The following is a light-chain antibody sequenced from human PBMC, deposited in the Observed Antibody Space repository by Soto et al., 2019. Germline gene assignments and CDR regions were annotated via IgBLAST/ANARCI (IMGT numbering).Light chain of an antibody. CDR2: AAS. Sequence: DIQMTQTPSSVFASVGDRVTITCRASQDISTWLAWYQQRPGKGPKLLIYAASSLESAVPSRFSGSGSGTGFTLTISSLQPEDFATYFCQQAHSFPPTFGGGTKVDI. CDR1: QDISTW. V-gene: IGKV1-12*01. J-gene: IGKJ4*01. CDR3: QQAHSFPPT.